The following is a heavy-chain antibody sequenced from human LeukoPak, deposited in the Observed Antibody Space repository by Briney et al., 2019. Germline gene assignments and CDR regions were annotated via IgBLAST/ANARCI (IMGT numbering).Heavy chain of an antibody. CDR2: IYYSGST. V-gene: IGHV4-61*01. Sequence: SETLSLACTVSGGSVSSGSYYWSWIRQPPGKGLEWIGYIYYSGSTNYNPSLKSRVTISVDTSKNQFSLKLSSVTAADTAVYYCARDYSSSWSFNWFDPWGQGTLVTVSS. CDR3: ARDYSSSWSFNWFDP. J-gene: IGHJ5*02. D-gene: IGHD6-13*01. CDR1: GGSVSSGSYY.